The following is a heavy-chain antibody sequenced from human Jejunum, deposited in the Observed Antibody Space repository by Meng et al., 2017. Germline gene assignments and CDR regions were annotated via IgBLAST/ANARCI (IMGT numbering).Heavy chain of an antibody. Sequence: GESLKISCAASGFTVDDYGMSWARQVPGKGLELVSAINWNGDSTGYEDTVKGRFTISRDNAKNSLYPKMNSLRAEDAALYYCAREHTTSFYFDYWGQGKLVTVSS. CDR1: GFTVDDYG. CDR3: AREHTTSFYFDY. CDR2: INWNGDST. J-gene: IGHJ4*02. V-gene: IGHV3-20*04. D-gene: IGHD2-2*01.